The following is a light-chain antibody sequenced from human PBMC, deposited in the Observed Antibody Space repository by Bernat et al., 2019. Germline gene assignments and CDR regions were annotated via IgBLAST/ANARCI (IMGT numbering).Light chain of an antibody. Sequence: DIQLTQSPPFLSASVGDRVTITCRASQVIGTYLAWYQQKPGKAPNLLIYGASTLPTGVPSRVSGSGSGTEFTLPISSLRPEDFATYHCQQLNSYPITFGQETRLEIK. CDR3: QQLNSYPIT. CDR2: GAS. J-gene: IGKJ5*01. CDR1: QVIGTY. V-gene: IGKV1-9*01.